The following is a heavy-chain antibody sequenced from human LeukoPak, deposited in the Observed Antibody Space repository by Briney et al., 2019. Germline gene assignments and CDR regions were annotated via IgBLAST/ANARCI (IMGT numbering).Heavy chain of an antibody. CDR2: IYTSGST. D-gene: IGHD3-3*01. Sequence: PSQTLSLTCTVSGGSISSGSYYWSWIRQPGGKGLEWIGRIYTSGSTDYNPSLKSRVTISVDTSKNQFSLKLSSVTAADTAVYYCARGITIFGVVTAFFDYWGQGTLVTVSS. V-gene: IGHV4-61*02. J-gene: IGHJ4*02. CDR3: ARGITIFGVVTAFFDY. CDR1: GGSISSGSYY.